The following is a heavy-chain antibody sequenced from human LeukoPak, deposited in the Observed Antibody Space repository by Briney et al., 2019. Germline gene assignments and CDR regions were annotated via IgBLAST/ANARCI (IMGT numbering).Heavy chain of an antibody. V-gene: IGHV4-59*01. CDR3: ASGKRVSYYDTSGYYYLDAFDI. CDR1: GGSISSYY. Sequence: SETLPLTCTVSGGSISSYYWNWIRQPPGKGLEWIGYIYYSGSTSYNPSLKSRLTISVDTSNNQFSLKLTSLTAADTAVYYCASGKRVSYYDTSGYYYLDAFDIWGQGTMVTVSS. J-gene: IGHJ3*02. CDR2: IYYSGST. D-gene: IGHD3-22*01.